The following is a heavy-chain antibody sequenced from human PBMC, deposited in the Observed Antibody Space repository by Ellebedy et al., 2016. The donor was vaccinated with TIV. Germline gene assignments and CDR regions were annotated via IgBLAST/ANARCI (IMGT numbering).Heavy chain of an antibody. Sequence: SVKVSCKASGGTFRSYAVSWVRQAPGQGLEWMGRIIPILGMANYAQKLQGRVTITADKSTTTAYMELSSLKSDDTAVYYCADFDSSGYYNVGQWGQGTLVTVSS. J-gene: IGHJ4*02. CDR1: GGTFRSYA. V-gene: IGHV1-69*04. CDR2: IIPILGMA. D-gene: IGHD3-22*01. CDR3: ADFDSSGYYNVGQ.